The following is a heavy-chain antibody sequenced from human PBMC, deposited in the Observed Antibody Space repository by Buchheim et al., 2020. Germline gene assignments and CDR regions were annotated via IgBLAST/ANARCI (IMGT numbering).Heavy chain of an antibody. Sequence: EVQLVESGGGLVQPGGSLRLSCAASGFTFSSYAMSWVRQVPGKGLEWVSVISASGGTTYYADSVKGRFTISRDTSKNTLYLQMNSLRAEDTAIYYCAKDRFRELATKGGGFASWGQGTL. CDR2: ISASGGTT. CDR3: AKDRFRELATKGGGFAS. CDR1: GFTFSSYA. D-gene: IGHD3-10*01. J-gene: IGHJ4*02. V-gene: IGHV3-23*04.